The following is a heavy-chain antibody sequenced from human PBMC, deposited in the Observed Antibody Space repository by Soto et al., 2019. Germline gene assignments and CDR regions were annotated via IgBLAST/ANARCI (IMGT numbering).Heavy chain of an antibody. J-gene: IGHJ6*03. D-gene: IGHD6-19*01. CDR1: GFTFSSYS. CDR2: ISSSSSYI. V-gene: IGHV3-21*01. CDR3: ARDPDSSGWYDYYYYMDV. Sequence: PGGSLRLSCAASGFTFSSYSMNWVRQAPGKGLEWVSSISSSSSYIYYADSVKGRFTISRDNAKNSLYLQMNSLRAEDTAEYYCARDPDSSGWYDYYYYMDVWGKGTTVTVSS.